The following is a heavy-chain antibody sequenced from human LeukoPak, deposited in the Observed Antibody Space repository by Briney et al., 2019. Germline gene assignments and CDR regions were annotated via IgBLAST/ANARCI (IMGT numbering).Heavy chain of an antibody. CDR3: AGYYYGSGSFDY. CDR2: LYYSGST. CDR1: GGSISNYY. V-gene: IGHV4-59*01. J-gene: IGHJ4*02. D-gene: IGHD3-10*01. Sequence: SETLSLTCTVSGGSISNYYWSWIRHPPGKGREWIGYLYYSGSTNYNPSLKSRVTISIDTSKNQFSLKLSSVTAADTAVYYCAGYYYGSGSFDYWGQGTLVTVSS.